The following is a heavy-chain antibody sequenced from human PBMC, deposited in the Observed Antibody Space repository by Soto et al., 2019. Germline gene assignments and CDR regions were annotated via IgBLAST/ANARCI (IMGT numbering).Heavy chain of an antibody. Sequence: ASVKVSCKASGYTFTSYYMHWVRQAPGQGLEWMGIINPSGGSTSYAQKFQGRVTMTRDTSTSTVYMELSSLRSEDTAVYYCARETHYYDSSGYYRVDYYYDGMDVWGQGTTVTVSS. CDR3: ARETHYYDSSGYYRVDYYYDGMDV. V-gene: IGHV1-46*01. D-gene: IGHD3-22*01. CDR1: GYTFTSYY. CDR2: INPSGGST. J-gene: IGHJ6*02.